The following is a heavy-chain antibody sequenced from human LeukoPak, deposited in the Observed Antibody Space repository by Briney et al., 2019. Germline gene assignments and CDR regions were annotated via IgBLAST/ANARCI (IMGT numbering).Heavy chain of an antibody. V-gene: IGHV3-49*04. Sequence: GGSLRLSCTASGFTFGDYAMSWVRQAPGKGLEWVGFIRSKAYGGTTEYAASVKGRFTISRDDPKSIAYLQMNSLKTEDTAVYYCTRDTTGDDDYFDYWGQGTLVTVSS. J-gene: IGHJ4*02. CDR3: TRDTTGDDDYFDY. CDR2: IRSKAYGGTT. D-gene: IGHD7-27*01. CDR1: GFTFGDYA.